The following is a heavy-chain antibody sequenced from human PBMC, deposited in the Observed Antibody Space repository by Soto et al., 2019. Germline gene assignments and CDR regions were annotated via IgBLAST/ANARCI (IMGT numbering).Heavy chain of an antibody. J-gene: IGHJ3*01. CDR2: ISAHTGSS. V-gene: IGHV1-18*01. CDR3: ARAFFYQGSDSRRYSSDAFDF. CDR1: GYTFTSSG. D-gene: IGHD3-22*01. Sequence: ASVKVSCKASGYTFTSSGVSGVRQAPGQGLEWMGWISAHTGSSEYAQRFQGRVTMTTDRSTSTAYMELRSLRSDDTAVYYCARAFFYQGSDSRRYSSDAFDFWGPGTLVTVSS.